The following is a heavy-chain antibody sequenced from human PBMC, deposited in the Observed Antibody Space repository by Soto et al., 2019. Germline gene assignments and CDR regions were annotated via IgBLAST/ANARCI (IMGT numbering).Heavy chain of an antibody. CDR3: AGGIAAAAADYYYYGMDV. D-gene: IGHD6-13*01. Sequence: QVQLQESGPGLVKPSQTLSLTCTVSGGSISSGGYYWSWIRQHPGKGLEGIGYIYYSGSTYYNPSLKGRVTISVDTSKNQFSLKLSSVTAADTAVYYCAGGIAAAAADYYYYGMDVWGQGTTVTVSS. CDR2: IYYSGST. V-gene: IGHV4-31*03. J-gene: IGHJ6*02. CDR1: GGSISSGGYY.